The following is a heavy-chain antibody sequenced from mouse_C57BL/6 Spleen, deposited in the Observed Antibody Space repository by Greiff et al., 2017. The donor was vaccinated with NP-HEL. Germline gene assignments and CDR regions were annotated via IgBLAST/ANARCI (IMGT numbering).Heavy chain of an antibody. D-gene: IGHD1-1*01. Sequence: QVQLQQPGAELVMPGASVKLSCKASGYTFTSSWMHWVKQRPGQGLEWIGEIDPSDSYTNYNQKFKGKSTLTVDKSSSTAYMQLSSLTSEDSAVYYCARSVLRSIFDYWGQGTTLTVSS. J-gene: IGHJ2*01. V-gene: IGHV1-69*01. CDR2: IDPSDSYT. CDR1: GYTFTSSW. CDR3: ARSVLRSIFDY.